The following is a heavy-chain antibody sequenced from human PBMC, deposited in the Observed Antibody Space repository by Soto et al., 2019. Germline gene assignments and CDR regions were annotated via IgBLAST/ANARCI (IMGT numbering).Heavy chain of an antibody. CDR1: GGTFSSYA. Sequence: SVKVSCKASGGTFSSYAISWVRQAPGQGLEWMRGIIPIFGTTNYAQKYKGRVTITADESTSTAYMELISLSSEDTAVYYCAGGIAARTNWGQGTLVTVSS. J-gene: IGHJ4*02. V-gene: IGHV1-69*13. CDR2: IIPIFGTT. D-gene: IGHD6-6*01. CDR3: AGGIAARTN.